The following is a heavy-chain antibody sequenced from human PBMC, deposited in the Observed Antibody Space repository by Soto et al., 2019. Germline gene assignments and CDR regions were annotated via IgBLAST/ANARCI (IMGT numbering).Heavy chain of an antibody. J-gene: IGHJ3*02. V-gene: IGHV1-69*12. CDR1: GGTFSSYA. CDR3: ARFDTIFGVVIIRGAFDI. Sequence: QVQLVQSGAEVKKPGSSVKVSCKASGGTFSSYAISWVRQAPGQGLEWMGGIIPIFGTANYAQKFQGRVTITADXXTXTXXMELRSLRSEDTAVYYCARFDTIFGVVIIRGAFDIWGQGTMVTVSS. CDR2: IIPIFGTA. D-gene: IGHD3-3*01.